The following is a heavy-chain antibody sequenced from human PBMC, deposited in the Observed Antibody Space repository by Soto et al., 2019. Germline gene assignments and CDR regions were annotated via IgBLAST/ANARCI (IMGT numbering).Heavy chain of an antibody. D-gene: IGHD2-2*01. CDR2: ISGSGGST. CDR3: ARLGYCSSTSCYVHY. J-gene: IGHJ4*02. CDR1: GFTFSSYA. V-gene: IGHV3-23*01. Sequence: EVQLLESGGGLVQPGGSLRLSCAASGFTFSSYAMSWVRQAPGKGLEWVSAISGSGGSTYYADSVKGRFTISRDNSKNTLYLQMNSLRAKDTAVYYCARLGYCSSTSCYVHYWGQGTLVTVSS.